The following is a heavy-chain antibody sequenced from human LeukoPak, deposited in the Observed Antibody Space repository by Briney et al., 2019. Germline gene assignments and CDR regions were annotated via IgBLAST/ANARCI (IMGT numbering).Heavy chain of an antibody. D-gene: IGHD1-7*01. Sequence: PSETLSLTCAVYGGSFSGYYWSWIRQPPGKGLEWIGEINHSGSTNYNPSLKSRVTISVDTSKNQFSLKLSSVTAADTAVYYCARRSGSGATELRFYYYYYMDVWGKGTTVTVSS. V-gene: IGHV4-34*01. CDR2: INHSGST. J-gene: IGHJ6*03. CDR3: ARRSGSGATELRFYYYYYMDV. CDR1: GGSFSGYY.